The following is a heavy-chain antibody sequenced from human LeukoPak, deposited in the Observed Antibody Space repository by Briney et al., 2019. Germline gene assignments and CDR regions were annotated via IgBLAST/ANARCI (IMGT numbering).Heavy chain of an antibody. CDR3: ARGGIAAAGTDLWVPYYGMDV. V-gene: IGHV4-34*01. CDR2: INHSGST. J-gene: IGHJ6*02. Sequence: PSETLSLTCAVYGGSFSVHYWSWIRQPPGKGLEWIGEINHSGSTNYNPSLKSRVTISVDTSKNQFSLKLSSVTAADTAVYYCARGGIAAAGTDLWVPYYGMDVWGQGTTVTVSS. D-gene: IGHD6-13*01. CDR1: GGSFSVHY.